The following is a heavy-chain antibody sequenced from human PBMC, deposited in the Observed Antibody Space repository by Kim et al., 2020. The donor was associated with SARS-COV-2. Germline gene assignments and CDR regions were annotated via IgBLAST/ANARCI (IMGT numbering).Heavy chain of an antibody. CDR2: ISGSGGNT. V-gene: IGHV3-23*01. Sequence: GGSLRLSCAASGFAFNTYALTWVRQAPGKGLEWVSSISGSGGNTYYADSVKGRFTSSRDNSKNMLYLQMNSLRVEDTAVYYCALTVNPEYWGQGTLVTVSS. CDR3: ALTVNPEY. J-gene: IGHJ4*02. D-gene: IGHD2-8*02. CDR1: GFAFNTYA.